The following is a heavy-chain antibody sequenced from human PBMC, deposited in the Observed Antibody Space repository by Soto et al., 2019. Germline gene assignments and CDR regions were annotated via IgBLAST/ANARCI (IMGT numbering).Heavy chain of an antibody. J-gene: IGHJ6*02. D-gene: IGHD3-9*01. CDR1: GFTFNNYF. Sequence: PGGSLRLSCAASGFTFNNYFMNWVRQATGKGLEWVSSISISSTYIYYADSVKGRFTISRETSNNTLYLHMKHRKAEDTAVYYCARSTYSDIWTGSYYYYAIDVWGQGTPVTVSS. CDR2: ISISSTYI. V-gene: IGHV3-21*04. CDR3: ARSTYSDIWTGSYYYYAIDV.